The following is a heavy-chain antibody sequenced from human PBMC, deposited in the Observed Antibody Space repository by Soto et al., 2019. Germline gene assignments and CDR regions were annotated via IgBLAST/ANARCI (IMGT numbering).Heavy chain of an antibody. Sequence: GGSLRLSCAASGFTFSSYGMHWVRQAPGKGLEWVAVISYDGSNKYYADSVKGRFTISRDNSKNTLYLQMNSLRAEDTAVYYCAKEFYYYGSGSYYLCDYWGQGTLVTVSS. CDR3: AKEFYYYGSGSYYLCDY. V-gene: IGHV3-30*18. D-gene: IGHD3-10*01. J-gene: IGHJ4*02. CDR1: GFTFSSYG. CDR2: ISYDGSNK.